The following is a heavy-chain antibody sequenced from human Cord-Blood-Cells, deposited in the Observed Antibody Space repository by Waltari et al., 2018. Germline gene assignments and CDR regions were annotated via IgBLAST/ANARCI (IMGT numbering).Heavy chain of an antibody. J-gene: IGHJ4*02. D-gene: IGHD6-13*01. Sequence: EVQLVESGGGLVQPGGSLRLSCAASGFPFSSYEMNWVRQAPGKGLEWVSYISSSGSTIYYADSVKGRFTISRDNAKNSLYLQMNSLRAEDTAVYYCARSNTVVAAGDYWGQGTLVTVSS. CDR2: ISSSGSTI. V-gene: IGHV3-48*03. CDR3: ARSNTVVAAGDY. CDR1: GFPFSSYE.